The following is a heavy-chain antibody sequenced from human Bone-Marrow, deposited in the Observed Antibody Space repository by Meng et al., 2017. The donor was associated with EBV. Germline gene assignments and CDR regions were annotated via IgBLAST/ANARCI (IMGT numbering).Heavy chain of an antibody. Sequence: LSFGWRVAPPGVSLRLSCVASGFPFSSFAMNWVRQAPGKGLQWVSCASGSSGRANYAASVPGRFTISRENSKNMPYLQMNSLRAEDTAVYYCAKAISSLSRGSFDSWGQGTLVTVSS. CDR3: AKAISSLSRGSFDS. V-gene: IGHV3-23*01. D-gene: IGHD3-9*01. J-gene: IGHJ4*02. CDR1: GFPFSSFA. CDR2: ASGSSGRA.